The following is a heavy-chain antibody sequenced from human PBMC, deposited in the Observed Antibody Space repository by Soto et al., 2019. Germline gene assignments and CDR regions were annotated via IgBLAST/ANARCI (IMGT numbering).Heavy chain of an antibody. CDR1: GGTFSSYA. CDR3: ARGRGTYYYDSSGYYYDY. J-gene: IGHJ4*02. D-gene: IGHD3-22*01. Sequence: ASVKVSCKASGGTFSSYAISWVRQAPGQGLEWMGGIIPIFGTANYAQKFQGRVTITADKSTSTAYMELSSLRSEDTAVYYCARGRGTYYYDSSGYYYDYWGQGTLVTVSS. CDR2: IIPIFGTA. V-gene: IGHV1-69*06.